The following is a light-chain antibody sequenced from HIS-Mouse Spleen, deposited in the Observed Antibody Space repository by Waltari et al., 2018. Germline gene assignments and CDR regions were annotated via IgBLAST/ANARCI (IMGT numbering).Light chain of an antibody. CDR2: EVS. Sequence: QSALTQPPSVSGSPGQSVTISCTGTSSDVGSYNRVSWYQQPPGTAPKLMIYEVSNRPSGVTDLFSGSKSGNTASLTISGLQAEDEADCYCSLYTSSSTWVFGGGTKLTVL. J-gene: IGLJ3*02. CDR3: SLYTSSSTWV. CDR1: SSDVGSYNR. V-gene: IGLV2-18*01.